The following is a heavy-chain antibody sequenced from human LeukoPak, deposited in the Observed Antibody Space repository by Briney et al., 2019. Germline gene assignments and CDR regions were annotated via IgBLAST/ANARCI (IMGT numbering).Heavy chain of an antibody. CDR2: IYSGGST. CDR3: ARDPPILTGPYYYYMDV. CDR1: GFTVSSNY. Sequence: AGGSLRLSCAASGFTVSSNYMSWVRQAPGKGLEWVSVIYSGGSTYYADSVKGRFTISRDNAKKSLYLHMNSLRAEDTAVYYCARDPPILTGPYYYYMDVWGKGTTVTISS. V-gene: IGHV3-53*01. D-gene: IGHD3-9*01. J-gene: IGHJ6*03.